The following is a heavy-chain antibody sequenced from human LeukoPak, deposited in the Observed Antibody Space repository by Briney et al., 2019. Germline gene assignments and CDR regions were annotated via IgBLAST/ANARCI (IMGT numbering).Heavy chain of an antibody. CDR3: ARFCSGGRCPDY. V-gene: IGHV4-59*01. Sequence: SETLSLTCTVSGGSISSYYWTWIRQPLGKGLEWIGYIYYSGSTNYNPSLKSRVTISVDTSKNQFSLKLSSVTAADTAVYYCARFCSGGRCPDYWGQGTLVTVSS. J-gene: IGHJ4*02. CDR2: IYYSGST. CDR1: GGSISSYY. D-gene: IGHD2-15*01.